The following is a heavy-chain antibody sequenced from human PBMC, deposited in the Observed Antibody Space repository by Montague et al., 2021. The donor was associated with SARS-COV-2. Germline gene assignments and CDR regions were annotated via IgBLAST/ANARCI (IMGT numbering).Heavy chain of an antibody. D-gene: IGHD3-22*01. CDR1: GGSISSSSYY. J-gene: IGHJ6*02. CDR3: ARDTRITMIVVVQGYGMDV. V-gene: IGHV4-39*07. CDR2: IYYSGST. Sequence: SETLSPTCTVSGGSISSSSYYWGWIRQPPGKGLEWIGSIYYSGSTYYNPSLKSRVTISVDTSKNQFSLKLSSVTAADTAVYYCARDTRITMIVVVQGYGMDVWGQGTTVTVSS.